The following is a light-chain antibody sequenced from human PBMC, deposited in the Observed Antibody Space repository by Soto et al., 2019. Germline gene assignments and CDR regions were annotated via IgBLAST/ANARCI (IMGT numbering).Light chain of an antibody. J-gene: IGLJ1*01. V-gene: IGLV2-8*01. CDR2: EVS. Sequence: QSVLTQPPSASGSPGQSVTISCTGTSSDVGGYNYVSWYQQHPGKAPKLMIYEVSKRPSGVPDRFSGSKSGNTASLTVSGLQAEDEADYYCSSYAGSNNXVFGTGTQLTVL. CDR3: SSYAGSNNXV. CDR1: SSDVGGYNY.